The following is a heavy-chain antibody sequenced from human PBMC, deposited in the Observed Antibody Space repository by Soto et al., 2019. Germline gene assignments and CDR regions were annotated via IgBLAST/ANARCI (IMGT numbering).Heavy chain of an antibody. J-gene: IGHJ6*02. D-gene: IGHD1-26*01. CDR2: INAGNGNT. Sequence: QVQLVQSGAEVKKPGASVKVSCQASGYTFTSYAMHWVRQAPGQRLEWMGWINAGNGNTKYSQKFQGRVTITRDTSASTAYMELSSLRSEDTAVYYCARDQWVGAASDHYYYYYGMDVWGQGTTVTVSS. CDR3: ARDQWVGAASDHYYYYYGMDV. V-gene: IGHV1-3*01. CDR1: GYTFTSYA.